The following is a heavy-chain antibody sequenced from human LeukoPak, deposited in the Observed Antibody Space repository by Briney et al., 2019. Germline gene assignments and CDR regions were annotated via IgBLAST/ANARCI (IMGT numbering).Heavy chain of an antibody. V-gene: IGHV3-21*01. Sequence: GGSLRLSCAASGFTFSTYSMHWVRPAPGKGLEWVSSIRSGSTYINYADSVKGRFTISRDDAKKSLYLQMNSLRAEDTAVYYCAREILPSYAFYIWGQGTLVTVSS. CDR2: IRSGSTYI. D-gene: IGHD2/OR15-2a*01. J-gene: IGHJ3*02. CDR3: AREILPSYAFYI. CDR1: GFTFSTYS.